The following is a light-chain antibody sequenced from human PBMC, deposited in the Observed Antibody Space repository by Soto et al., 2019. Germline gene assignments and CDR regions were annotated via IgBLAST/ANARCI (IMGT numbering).Light chain of an antibody. J-gene: IGKJ1*01. CDR2: GAS. Sequence: EIVLTQSPATLSLSPGERATLSRRTSQSISTFLAWYQQRPGQAPRLLIYGASHRASGIPARFSGSGSGTDFTLTISSLEPEDFAVYYCQERSNWPRTAFGQGTKVEI. CDR1: QSISTF. CDR3: QERSNWPRTA. V-gene: IGKV3-11*01.